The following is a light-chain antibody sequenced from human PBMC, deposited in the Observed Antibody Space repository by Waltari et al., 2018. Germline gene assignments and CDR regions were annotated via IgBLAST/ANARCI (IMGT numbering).Light chain of an antibody. CDR3: CSYTSSRTYV. CDR1: SSDVGGYYS. CDR2: DVT. Sequence: QSALTQPASVSGSPGQSITISCTGTSSDVGGYYSVSWFQQHPGKAPKLIIYDVTKRPSGVADRFTGSKSANTASRTISGLQGEDEADYYCCSYTSSRTYVFGTGTKVTVL. V-gene: IGLV2-14*03. J-gene: IGLJ1*01.